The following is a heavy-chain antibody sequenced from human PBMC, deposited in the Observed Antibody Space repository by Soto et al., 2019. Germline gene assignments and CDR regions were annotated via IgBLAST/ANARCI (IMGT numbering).Heavy chain of an antibody. CDR2: ISSNGDTT. Sequence: GGSLRLSCEVSGFTFNNYIMYWVRQAPGKGLEYVSSISSNGDTTYYGDSVTGRVSISRDNSKSMLYLQMDSLRAEDTAVYYCARRAVPGYFFDYWGQGALVTVSS. CDR3: ARRAVPGYFFDY. D-gene: IGHD6-19*01. CDR1: GFTFNNYI. J-gene: IGHJ4*02. V-gene: IGHV3-64*02.